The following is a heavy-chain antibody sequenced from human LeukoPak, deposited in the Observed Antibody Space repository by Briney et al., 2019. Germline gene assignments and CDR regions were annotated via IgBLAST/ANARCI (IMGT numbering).Heavy chain of an antibody. V-gene: IGHV1-8*01. J-gene: IGHJ4*02. CDR1: AYTFTSYD. CDR3: ARAAGYYDSSGAPGG. Sequence: ASVTLSCKASAYTFTSYDINWVRQAPGPGLEWMGWMNPNSGNTGYAQKFQGRVTMTSNTSISTAYMELSSLRSEDTAVYYCARAAGYYDSSGAPGGWGQGTLVTVSS. D-gene: IGHD3-22*01. CDR2: MNPNSGNT.